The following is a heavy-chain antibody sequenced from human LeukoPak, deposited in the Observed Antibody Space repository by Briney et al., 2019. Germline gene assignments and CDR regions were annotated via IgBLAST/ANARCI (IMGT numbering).Heavy chain of an antibody. CDR1: GFTFSGYG. J-gene: IGHJ4*02. Sequence: PGGSLRLSCAASGFTFSGYGIHWVRQAPGKGLEWVAFIRSDGSKEFYADSVKGRFTISRDNSKNTLYLQMNSLRAEDTAVYYCAKEFGELFPFDYWGQGTLVTVSS. V-gene: IGHV3-30*02. CDR3: AKEFGELFPFDY. CDR2: IRSDGSKE. D-gene: IGHD3-10*01.